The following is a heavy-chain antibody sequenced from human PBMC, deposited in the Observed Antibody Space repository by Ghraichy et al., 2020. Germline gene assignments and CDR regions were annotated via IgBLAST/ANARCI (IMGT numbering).Heavy chain of an antibody. J-gene: IGHJ4*02. CDR3: TRLTSGYSDY. Sequence: TLSLTCAASGLTVTANYMNWVRQAPGKGLEWVATIYSYGAGGGTYYADSVKGRFTISRHTSENTLFLQMNSLRVEDTAVYYCTRLTSGYSDYWGQGSLVTVSS. CDR2: IYSYGAGGGT. D-gene: IGHD2-15*01. CDR1: GLTVTANY. V-gene: IGHV3-53*04.